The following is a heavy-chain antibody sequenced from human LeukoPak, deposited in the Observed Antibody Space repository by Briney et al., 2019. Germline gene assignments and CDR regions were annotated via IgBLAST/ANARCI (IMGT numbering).Heavy chain of an antibody. CDR2: ISHSGST. CDR1: GGSFSGYY. D-gene: IGHD3-10*01. J-gene: IGHJ3*02. Sequence: SETLSLTCAVYGGSFSGYYWSWIRQPPGKGLEWIGEISHSGSTNYNPSLKSRVTISVDTSKNQFSLKLSSVTAADTAVYYCARVGYGSGSYYNNAFDIWGQGTMVTVSS. CDR3: ARVGYGSGSYYNNAFDI. V-gene: IGHV4-34*01.